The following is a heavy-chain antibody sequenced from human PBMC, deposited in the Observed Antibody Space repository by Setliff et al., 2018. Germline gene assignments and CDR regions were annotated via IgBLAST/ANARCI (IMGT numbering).Heavy chain of an antibody. CDR2: ISVYTGNT. CDR1: GYTFSHSG. J-gene: IGHJ4*02. CDR3: SRLVRYCSKTTCQTASGAEL. Sequence: ASVKVSCKASGYTFSHSGITWVRQAPGQGLEWMGWISVYTGNTNYAPKLQGRVTMTTDASTSTAYMELRGQTSDDTAVYYCSRLVRYCSKTTCQTASGAELWGQGTLVTSPQ. D-gene: IGHD2-8*01. V-gene: IGHV1-18*01.